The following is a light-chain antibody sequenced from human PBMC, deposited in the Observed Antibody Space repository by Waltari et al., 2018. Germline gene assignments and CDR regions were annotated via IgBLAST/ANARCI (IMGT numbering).Light chain of an antibody. J-gene: IGKJ4*01. CDR2: GAS. V-gene: IGKV3-15*01. CDR3: QQYNNWPLT. Sequence: EVVLTQSPDTLSVSPGERATLSCRTSRSVNSNLAWYQHKPGQAPRLLMDGASTRPTVIPARFSGSESGTEFTLTITSLQSEDFAVYYCQQYNNWPLTFGGGTKVEI. CDR1: RSVNSN.